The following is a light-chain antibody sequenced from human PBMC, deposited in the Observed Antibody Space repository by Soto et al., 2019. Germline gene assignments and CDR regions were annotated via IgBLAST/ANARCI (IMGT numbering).Light chain of an antibody. V-gene: IGKV1-5*01. CDR2: DAS. CDR3: QQYQSYSKT. CDR1: QAIRSW. Sequence: DIQMTQSPSTLSASVGDSITITCRASQAIRSWLAWYQQKPGKAPKVLIYDASSLESGVPSRFSGSGFGTEFTLTITRLQPDDFATYYCQQYQSYSKTFGQGTKVEIK. J-gene: IGKJ1*01.